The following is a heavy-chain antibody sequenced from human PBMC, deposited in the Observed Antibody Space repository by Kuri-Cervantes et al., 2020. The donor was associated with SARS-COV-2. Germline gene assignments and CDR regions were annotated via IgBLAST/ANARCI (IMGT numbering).Heavy chain of an antibody. Sequence: ASVKVSCKASGYTFTSYGISWVRQAPGQGLEWMGIINPSGGSTSYAQKFQGRVTMTRDTSTSTVYMELSSLRSEDTAVYYCARVGYCTNGVCYGRGAFDIWGQGTMVTVSS. V-gene: IGHV1-46*01. CDR3: ARVGYCTNGVCYGRGAFDI. CDR2: INPSGGST. CDR1: GYTFTSYG. J-gene: IGHJ3*02. D-gene: IGHD2-8*01.